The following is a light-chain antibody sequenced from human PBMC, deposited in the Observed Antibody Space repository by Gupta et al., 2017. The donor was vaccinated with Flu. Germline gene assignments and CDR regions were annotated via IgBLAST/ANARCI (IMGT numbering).Light chain of an antibody. J-gene: IGLJ1*01. V-gene: IGLV1-40*01. Sequence: QSVLTQPPSISGAPGQTVTISCTRSRANIGAGYDVHWYQQVPGTSPKVLIYGNNNRPSGVPDRFSASKSGTSASLAITGLQAEDEADYYCQSYDSSLSGVFGTGTQVTVL. CDR1: RANIGAGYD. CDR3: QSYDSSLSGV. CDR2: GNN.